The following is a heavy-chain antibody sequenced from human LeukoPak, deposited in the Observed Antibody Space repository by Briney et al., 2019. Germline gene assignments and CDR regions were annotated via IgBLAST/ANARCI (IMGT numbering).Heavy chain of an antibody. V-gene: IGHV1-69*13. Sequence: ASVKVSCKASGGTFISYAISWVRQAPGQGLEWMGGIIPIFGTANYAQKFQGRVTITADESTSTAYMELSSLRSEDTAVYYCARASTPLWYFDLWGRGTLVTVPS. CDR2: IIPIFGTA. CDR1: GGTFISYA. J-gene: IGHJ2*01. CDR3: ARASTPLWYFDL.